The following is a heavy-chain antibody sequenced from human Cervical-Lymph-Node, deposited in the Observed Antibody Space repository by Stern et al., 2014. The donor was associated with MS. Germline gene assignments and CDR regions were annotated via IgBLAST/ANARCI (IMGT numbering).Heavy chain of an antibody. V-gene: IGHV3-53*01. Sequence: EVQLVESGGGVIQPGGSLRLSCTASGFTVRRDYMTWVRQAPGKGLERVSLITIVGSTFYTDSVKGRFTISRDDSKNTVYLHMTSLRAEDTAMYYCARDTSSPERSDWWGQGTLVTVSS. J-gene: IGHJ4*02. D-gene: IGHD1-1*01. CDR2: ITIVGST. CDR3: ARDTSSPERSDW. CDR1: GFTVRRDY.